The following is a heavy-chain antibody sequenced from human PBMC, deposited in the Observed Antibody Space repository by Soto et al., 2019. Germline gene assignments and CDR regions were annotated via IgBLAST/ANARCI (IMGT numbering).Heavy chain of an antibody. CDR3: ATNRANYYDSSGYTYYGMDV. D-gene: IGHD3-22*01. CDR2: FDPEDGET. J-gene: IGHJ6*02. CDR1: GYTLTELS. V-gene: IGHV1-24*01. Sequence: QVQLVQSGAEVKKPGASVKVSCKVSGYTLTELSMHWVRQAPGKGLEWMGGFDPEDGETIYAQKFQGRVTMTEDTSTDTAYMELSSLRSEDTAVYDFATNRANYYDSSGYTYYGMDVWGQGTTVTVSS.